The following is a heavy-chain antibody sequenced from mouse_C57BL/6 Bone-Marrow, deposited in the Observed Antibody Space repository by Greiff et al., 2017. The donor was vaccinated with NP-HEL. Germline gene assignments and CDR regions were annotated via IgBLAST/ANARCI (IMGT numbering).Heavy chain of an antibody. Sequence: EVQRVESGGGLVQPGGSLKLSCAASGFTFSDYYMYWVRQTPEKRLEWVAYISNGGGSTYYPDTVKGRFTISRDNAKNTLYLQMSRLKSEDTAMYYCARRCYYGSSYNYYAMDYWGQGTSVTVSS. CDR2: ISNGGGST. D-gene: IGHD1-1*01. V-gene: IGHV5-12*01. CDR1: GFTFSDYY. J-gene: IGHJ4*01. CDR3: ARRCYYGSSYNYYAMDY.